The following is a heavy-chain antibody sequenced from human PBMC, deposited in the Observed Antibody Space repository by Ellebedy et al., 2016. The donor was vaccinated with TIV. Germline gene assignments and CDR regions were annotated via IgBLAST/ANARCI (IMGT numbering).Heavy chain of an antibody. J-gene: IGHJ6*02. CDR1: GHTFTSYG. Sequence: ASVKVSXXASGHTFTSYGIHWVRQARGQRLEWMGWINTGNGNTKYSQRLQGRVTITSDTSASTAYMELSSLVSEDTGVYYCATREWQDPMDVWGQGTTVTVSS. V-gene: IGHV1-3*04. CDR3: ATREWQDPMDV. CDR2: INTGNGNT. D-gene: IGHD3-3*01.